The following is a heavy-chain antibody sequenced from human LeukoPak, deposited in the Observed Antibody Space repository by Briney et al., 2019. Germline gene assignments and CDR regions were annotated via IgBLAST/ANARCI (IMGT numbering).Heavy chain of an antibody. CDR1: GFTFDDYA. Sequence: PGRSLRLSCAASGFTFDDYAMHWVRQAPGKGLEWVSGISWNSGSIGYADSVKGRFTISRDNAKNSLYLQMNSLRAEDTALYYCAKGYSSSSLDAFDIWGQGTMVTVSS. CDR2: ISWNSGSI. CDR3: AKGYSSSSLDAFDI. J-gene: IGHJ3*02. V-gene: IGHV3-9*01. D-gene: IGHD6-13*01.